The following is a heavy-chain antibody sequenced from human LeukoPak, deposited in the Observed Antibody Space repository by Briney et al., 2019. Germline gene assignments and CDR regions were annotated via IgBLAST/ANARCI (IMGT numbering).Heavy chain of an antibody. V-gene: IGHV3-30*04. CDR2: ISYDGSNK. Sequence: GGSLRLSCAASGFTFSSYAMHWVRQAPGKGLEWVAVISYDGSNKYYADSVKGRFTLSRDNSKNTLYLQMNSLRAEDTAVYYCARDLSRYCSGGRCYYGHYWGQGTLVTVSS. D-gene: IGHD2-15*01. CDR1: GFTFSSYA. J-gene: IGHJ4*02. CDR3: ARDLSRYCSGGRCYYGHY.